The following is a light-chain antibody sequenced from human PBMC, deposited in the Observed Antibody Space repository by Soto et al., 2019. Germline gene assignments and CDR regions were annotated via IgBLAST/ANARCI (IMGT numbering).Light chain of an antibody. J-gene: IGKJ1*01. CDR1: QGIRND. CDR3: LQDYSYPRT. V-gene: IGKV1-6*01. CDR2: ATS. Sequence: AIQMTQSPSSLSASVGDRVTITCRASQGIRNDLGWYQQRPGKAPKLLIYATSNLQTGVPSRFCGSGSGTDFTLTISSRQPQDFSAYYCLQDYSYPRTFGQGTKVEIK.